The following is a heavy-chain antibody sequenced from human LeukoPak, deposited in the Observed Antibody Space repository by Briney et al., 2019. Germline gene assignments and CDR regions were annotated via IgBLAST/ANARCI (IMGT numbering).Heavy chain of an antibody. CDR3: AREGGSSWHPRGGFGY. Sequence: SETLSLTCAVSGGSISSGGYYWSWIRQPAGKGLEWIGRIYTSGSTNYNPSLKSRVTISVDTSKNQFSLKLSSVTAADTAVYYCAREGGSSWHPRGGFGYWGQGTLVTVSS. CDR2: IYTSGST. J-gene: IGHJ4*02. CDR1: GGSISSGGYY. V-gene: IGHV4-61*02. D-gene: IGHD6-13*01.